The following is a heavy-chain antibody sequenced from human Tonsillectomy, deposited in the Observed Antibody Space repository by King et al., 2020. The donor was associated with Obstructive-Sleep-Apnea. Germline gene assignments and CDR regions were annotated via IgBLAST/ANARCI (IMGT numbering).Heavy chain of an antibody. CDR3: SREGLFFDYGDYIAFDI. D-gene: IGHD4-17*01. CDR2: LRSETYDGTT. CDR1: GFNFGDYA. Sequence: VQLVESGGGLVQPGRSLRLSCTASGFNFGDYAMSWFRQAPGKGLEWVGFLRSETYDGTTEYAASVKGRFTISRDDSKSIAYLQMNSLKTEDTAVYYCSREGLFFDYGDYIAFDIWGQGTMVTVSS. V-gene: IGHV3-49*03. J-gene: IGHJ3*02.